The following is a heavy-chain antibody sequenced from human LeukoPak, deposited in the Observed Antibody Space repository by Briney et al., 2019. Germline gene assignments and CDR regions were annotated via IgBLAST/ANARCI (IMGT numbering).Heavy chain of an antibody. V-gene: IGHV3-21*01. CDR1: GFTFSSYN. J-gene: IGHJ6*02. Sequence: GGSLRLSCAASGFTFSSYNMNWVRQAPGKGLEWVSTITSTSTYIAYADSVKGRFTTSRDNADNSLYLQTNSLRDDDTAVYYCAKERPRGMDVWGQGTSVSVSS. CDR3: AKERPRGMDV. D-gene: IGHD6-6*01. CDR2: ITSTSTYI.